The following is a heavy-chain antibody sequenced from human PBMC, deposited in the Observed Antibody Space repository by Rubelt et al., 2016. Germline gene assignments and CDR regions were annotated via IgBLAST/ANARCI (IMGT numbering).Heavy chain of an antibody. CDR1: GFSISDHYY. D-gene: IGHD3-16*01. CDR3: AHAVWGKYHVDH. V-gene: IGHV4-38-2*01. J-gene: IGHJ4*02. CDR2: VFHSGSA. Sequence: QVQVQESGPRLVKPSETLSLVCAVSGFSISDHYYWGWIRQPPGKGLEYIGAVFHSGSAYYNPSLKSRVTISIDTSRNRIYLTLTSVTAADTAMYYCAHAVWGKYHVDHLGQGILVTVSS.